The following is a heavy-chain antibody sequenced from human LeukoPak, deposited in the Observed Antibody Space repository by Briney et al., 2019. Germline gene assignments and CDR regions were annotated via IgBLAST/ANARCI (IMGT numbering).Heavy chain of an antibody. Sequence: PGGSLRLSCAASGFTFNSYSMNWVRQAPGKGLEWVSSISGNTYYADSVKGRFTISRDNGKNSLYLQMNSLRVGDTAVYYCSRNSGYFDYFDYWGQGTLVTVSS. CDR2: ISGNT. V-gene: IGHV3-21*01. CDR3: SRNSGYFDYFDY. CDR1: GFTFNSYS. J-gene: IGHJ4*02. D-gene: IGHD3-22*01.